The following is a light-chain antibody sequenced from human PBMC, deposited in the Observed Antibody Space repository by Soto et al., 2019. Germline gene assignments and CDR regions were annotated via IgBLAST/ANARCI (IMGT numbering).Light chain of an antibody. Sequence: NFMLTQPHSVSESPGKTVTISCTRTSGSIASNYVQWYQQRPDSAPATLIYGDTLRPSGVPNRFSGSIDSSSNSASLTISGLQIEDEADYYWQSYGVFGGRTKLTV. CDR2: GDT. V-gene: IGLV6-57*04. J-gene: IGLJ2*01. CDR1: SGSIASNY. CDR3: QSYGV.